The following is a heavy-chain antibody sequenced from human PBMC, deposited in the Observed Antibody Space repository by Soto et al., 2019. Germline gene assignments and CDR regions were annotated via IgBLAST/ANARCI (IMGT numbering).Heavy chain of an antibody. D-gene: IGHD2-15*01. CDR1: GDSVSSNSAA. V-gene: IGHV6-1*01. CDR2: TYYRSKWYN. CDR3: TKDVLYCGGGSCLVGPSYTFDH. J-gene: IGHJ4*02. Sequence: PSQTLSLTCAISGDSVSSNSAAWNWIRQSPSRGLEWLGRTYYRSKWYNDYAVSVKSRITINPDTSKDQFSLQLNSVTPDDTAVYYCTKDVLYCGGGSCLVGPSYTFDHWGQGTLVTVSS.